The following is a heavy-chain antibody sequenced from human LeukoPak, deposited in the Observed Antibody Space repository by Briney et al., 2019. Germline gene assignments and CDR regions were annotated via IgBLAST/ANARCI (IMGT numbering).Heavy chain of an antibody. J-gene: IGHJ4*02. Sequence: PGRSLRLSCAASGFTFCSYPMHWVRQAPGKGLEWVAVISYDGHNKYYADSVKGRFTISRDNSKNTLYLKINSLRAEDSAVYCCAKHYYDISGYYLFDYWGQGTLVTVSS. CDR3: AKHYYDISGYYLFDY. V-gene: IGHV3-30*18. CDR2: ISYDGHNK. CDR1: GFTFCSYP. D-gene: IGHD3-22*01.